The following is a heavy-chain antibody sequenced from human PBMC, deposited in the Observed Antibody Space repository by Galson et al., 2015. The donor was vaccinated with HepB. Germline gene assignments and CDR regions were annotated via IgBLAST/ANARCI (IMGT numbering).Heavy chain of an antibody. D-gene: IGHD2-2*02. CDR1: GFTFSSYA. Sequence: SLRLSCAASGFTFSSYAMSWVRQAPGKGLEWVSAISGSGGSTYYADSVKGRFTISRDNSKNTLYLQMNSLRAEDTAVYYCAKGYCSSTSCYRFRYSYYYYYMDVWGKGTTVTVSS. CDR2: ISGSGGST. CDR3: AKGYCSSTSCYRFRYSYYYYYMDV. J-gene: IGHJ6*03. V-gene: IGHV3-23*01.